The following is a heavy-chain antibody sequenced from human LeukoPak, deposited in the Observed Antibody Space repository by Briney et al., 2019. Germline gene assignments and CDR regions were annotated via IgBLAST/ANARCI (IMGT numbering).Heavy chain of an antibody. V-gene: IGHV3-48*02. Sequence: PGGSLRLSCAASGFTISDYSMNWARQAPGKGLEWISYIRKITTTTYYADSVRGRFASSRDNAKNAVYLLMNSLRDDDMAVYYCTRDPEALDYWGQGTLVTVSS. CDR2: IRKITTTT. CDR1: GFTISDYS. CDR3: TRDPEALDY. J-gene: IGHJ4*02.